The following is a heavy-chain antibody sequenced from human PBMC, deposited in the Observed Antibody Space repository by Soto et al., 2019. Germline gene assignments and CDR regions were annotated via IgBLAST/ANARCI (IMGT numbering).Heavy chain of an antibody. CDR3: ARDLSEEEAVAGFYY. D-gene: IGHD6-19*01. CDR2: ISSSSSNI. J-gene: IGHJ4*02. Sequence: AGSLTLSCAASGFTFRSYSMNWVRQAPGKGLEWVSYISSSSSNIYYAGSLKGRFTISRDNAKNSLYLQMNSLRDEDMAVYCCARDLSEEEAVAGFYYWGQGTLVTVSS. CDR1: GFTFRSYS. V-gene: IGHV3-48*02.